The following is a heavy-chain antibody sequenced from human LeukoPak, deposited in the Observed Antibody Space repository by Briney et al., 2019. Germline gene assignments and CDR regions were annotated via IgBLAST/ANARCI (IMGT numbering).Heavy chain of an antibody. V-gene: IGHV3-23*01. J-gene: IGHJ4*02. CDR2: ISGGGGGT. D-gene: IGHD6-19*01. CDR1: GFTFSSYA. Sequence: PGGSLKLSCAASGFTFSSYAMSWVRQAPGKGLEWVSLISGGGGGTYYADSVKGRFTISRDNSKNTLDLQMNSLRAEDTAVYYCARVYSSGWYDYWGQGTLVTVSS. CDR3: ARVYSSGWYDY.